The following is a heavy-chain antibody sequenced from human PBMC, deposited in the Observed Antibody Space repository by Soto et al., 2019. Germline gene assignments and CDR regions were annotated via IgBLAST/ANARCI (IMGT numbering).Heavy chain of an antibody. CDR3: ARDRGCSGGICYRDLGY. J-gene: IGHJ4*02. CDR1: GFTFSTYS. D-gene: IGHD2-15*01. V-gene: IGHV3-48*01. Sequence: EVQLVESGGGLVQPGGSLRLSCAASGFTFSTYSMSWVRQAPGKGLEWVSYISSISNTIYYADSVKGRFTISRDNAKNSLYLHMNSLSAEDTAVYSCARDRGCSGGICYRDLGYWGQGTLVTVSS. CDR2: ISSISNTI.